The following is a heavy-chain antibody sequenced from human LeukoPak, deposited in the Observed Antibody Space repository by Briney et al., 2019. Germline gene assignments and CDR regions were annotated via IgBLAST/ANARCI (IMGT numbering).Heavy chain of an antibody. CDR2: IYYSGST. CDR3: ARDIQGYLDH. CDR1: GGSISSYY. V-gene: IGHV4-59*01. J-gene: IGHJ4*02. Sequence: SETLSLTCTVSGGSISSYYWSWIRQPPGKGLEWIGYIYYSGSTNYNPSLKSRVTISVDTSKNQFSLKLSSVTAADTAVYYCARDIQGYLDHWGQGTLVTVSS.